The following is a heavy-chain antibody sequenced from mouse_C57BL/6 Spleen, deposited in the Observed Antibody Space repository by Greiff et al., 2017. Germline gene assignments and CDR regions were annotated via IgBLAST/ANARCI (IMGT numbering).Heavy chain of an antibody. V-gene: IGHV5-16*01. J-gene: IGHJ2*01. CDR2: INYDGSST. D-gene: IGHD2-2*01. CDR1: GFTFSDYY. Sequence: EVKLVESEGGLVQPGSSMKLSCTASGFTFSDYYMAWVRQVPEKGLEWVANINYDGSSTYYLDSLKSRFIISRDNAKNILYLQMSSLKSEDTATXYCARVCYGYDLDYWGQGTTLTVSS. CDR3: ARVCYGYDLDY.